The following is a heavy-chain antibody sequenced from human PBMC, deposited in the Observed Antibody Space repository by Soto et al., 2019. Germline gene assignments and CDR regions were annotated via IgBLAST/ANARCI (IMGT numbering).Heavy chain of an antibody. V-gene: IGHV3-30*18. CDR2: ISYDGSNK. J-gene: IGHJ6*02. Sequence: GGSLRLSCAASGFTFSSYGMHWVRQAPGKGLEWVAVISYDGSNKYYADSVKGRFTISRDNSKNTLYLQMNSLRAEDTAVYYCAKDLVPAAPGGMDVWGQGTTVTVSS. CDR3: AKDLVPAAPGGMDV. D-gene: IGHD2-2*01. CDR1: GFTFSSYG.